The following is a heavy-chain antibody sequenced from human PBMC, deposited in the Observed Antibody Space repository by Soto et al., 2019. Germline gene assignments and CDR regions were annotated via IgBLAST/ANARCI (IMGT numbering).Heavy chain of an antibody. D-gene: IGHD5-18*01. J-gene: IGHJ4*02. Sequence: GESLKISCKGSGYSFVSYWIAGVRQMPGKGLEWMGSTYPGDSDTTYSPSIQGQVTISADKSSTTVYLQWNTLKASDTAMYYCAKTDGYEVEYWGQGTQVTVSS. CDR1: GYSFVSYW. V-gene: IGHV5-51*03. CDR2: TYPGDSDT. CDR3: AKTDGYEVEY.